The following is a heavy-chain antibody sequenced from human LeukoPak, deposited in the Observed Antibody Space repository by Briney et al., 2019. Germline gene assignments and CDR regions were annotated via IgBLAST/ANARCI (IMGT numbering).Heavy chain of an antibody. CDR3: ARDPVERELLLDY. D-gene: IGHD1-26*01. Sequence: GGSLRLSCAASGFTFSSYWMGWVRQAPGKRLEWVANMNIDGSEKYYADSVKGRFTISRDNARNSVYLQMNSLRVEDTAVYYCARDPVERELLLDYWGQGTLVTVSS. J-gene: IGHJ4*02. V-gene: IGHV3-7*01. CDR2: MNIDGSEK. CDR1: GFTFSSYW.